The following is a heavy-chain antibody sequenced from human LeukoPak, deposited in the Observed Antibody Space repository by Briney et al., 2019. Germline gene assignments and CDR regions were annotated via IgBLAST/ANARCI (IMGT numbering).Heavy chain of an antibody. V-gene: IGHV3-33*01. J-gene: IGHJ4*02. CDR1: GFSFSDYG. CDR3: ARDSSQWLADY. CDR2: IWYDGSNK. D-gene: IGHD6-19*01. Sequence: GGSLRLSCAASGFSFSDYGMHWVRQAPGKGLEWVAVIWYDGSNKNYADPVKGRFTVSRDNSKNTLYLQMNSLRAEDTAVYYCARDSSQWLADYWGQGTLVTVSS.